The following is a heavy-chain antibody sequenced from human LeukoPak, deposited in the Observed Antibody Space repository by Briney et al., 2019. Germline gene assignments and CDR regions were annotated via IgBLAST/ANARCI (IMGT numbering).Heavy chain of an antibody. CDR1: GGTFSSYA. CDR2: IIPIFGTA. CDR3: ASTGAVSGYYFAY. D-gene: IGHD3-3*01. V-gene: IGHV1-69*05. Sequence: ASVKVSCKASGGTFSSYAISWVRQAPGQGLEWMGGIIPIFGTANYAQKFQGRVTITTYESTSTAYMELSSLRSEDTAVYYCASTGAVSGYYFAYSGEGTLVTVSS. J-gene: IGHJ4*02.